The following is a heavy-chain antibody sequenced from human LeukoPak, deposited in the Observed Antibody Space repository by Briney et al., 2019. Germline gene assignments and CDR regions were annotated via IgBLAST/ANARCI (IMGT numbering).Heavy chain of an antibody. CDR1: GGSISSYY. V-gene: IGHV4-59*01. Sequence: SETLSLTCTVSGGSISSYYWSWIRQPPGKGLEWIGYIYYSGSTNYNPSLKSRVTISVDTSKNQFSLKLSSVTAADTAVYYCARLGITLFGVAVEAFDIWGQGTMVTVSS. CDR2: IYYSGST. D-gene: IGHD3-3*01. J-gene: IGHJ3*02. CDR3: ARLGITLFGVAVEAFDI.